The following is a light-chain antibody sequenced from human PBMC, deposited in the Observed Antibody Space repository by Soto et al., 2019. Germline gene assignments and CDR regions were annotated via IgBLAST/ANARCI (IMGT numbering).Light chain of an antibody. V-gene: IGKV3-20*01. J-gene: IGKJ2*01. CDR1: QSVSSSY. CDR2: GAS. CDR3: QQYGNSPPNT. Sequence: ESVLTQSPGTLSLSPGERATLSCRASQSVSSSYLAWYQQKPGQAPRLLIYGASSRATGIPDRFSGSGSGTDFTLTLRRLEPEDFAVYFCQQYGNSPPNTFGQGTKVEIK.